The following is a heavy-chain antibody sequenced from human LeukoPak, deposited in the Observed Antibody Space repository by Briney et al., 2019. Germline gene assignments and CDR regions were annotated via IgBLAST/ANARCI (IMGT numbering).Heavy chain of an antibody. CDR2: IYYSGST. Sequence: QPSETLSLTCTVSGGSISSYYWSWIRQPPGKGLEWIGYIYYSGSTNYNPSLKSRVTISVDTSKNQFSLKLSSVTAADTAVYYCAGMRQNWGRDYWGQGTLVTVSS. V-gene: IGHV4-59*01. CDR3: AGMRQNWGRDY. CDR1: GGSISSYY. J-gene: IGHJ4*02. D-gene: IGHD3-16*01.